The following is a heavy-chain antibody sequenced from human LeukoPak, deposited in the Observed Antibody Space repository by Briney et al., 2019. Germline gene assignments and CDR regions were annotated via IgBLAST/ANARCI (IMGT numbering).Heavy chain of an antibody. V-gene: IGHV1-18*01. CDR3: ARDQDCSSTSCYLPAYYYGMDV. CDR2: ISAYNGNT. CDR1: GGTLSSYA. J-gene: IGHJ6*02. D-gene: IGHD2-2*01. Sequence: ASVKVSCKASGGTLSSYAISWVRQAPGQGLEWMGWISAYNGNTNYAQKLQGRVTMTTDTSTSTAYMELRSLRSDDTAVYYCARDQDCSSTSCYLPAYYYGMDVWGQGTTVTVSS.